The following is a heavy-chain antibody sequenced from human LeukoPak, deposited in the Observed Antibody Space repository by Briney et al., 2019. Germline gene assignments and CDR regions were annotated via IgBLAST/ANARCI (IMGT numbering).Heavy chain of an antibody. D-gene: IGHD3-10*01. CDR3: GRDLVGRGWCDP. J-gene: IGHJ5*02. Sequence: SETLSLTCTVSGGSISSYYRSWIRQPAGKGLEWIGRIYTSGSTNYNPSLKSRVTMSVDKSKNQFSLKLSSVTAADTAVYYCGRDLVGRGWCDPWGQGTLWTVSS. CDR1: GGSISSYY. CDR2: IYTSGST. V-gene: IGHV4-4*07.